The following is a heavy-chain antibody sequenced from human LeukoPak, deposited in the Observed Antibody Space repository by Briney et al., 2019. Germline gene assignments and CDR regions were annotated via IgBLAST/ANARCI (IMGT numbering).Heavy chain of an antibody. Sequence: ASVKVSCKASGYTFTSYDINWVRQATGQGLEWMGWMNPNSGNTDYAQKFQGWVTMTRDTSISTAYMELSRLRSDDTAVYYCARSDPYSSSWYLFDYWGQGTLVTVSS. CDR1: GYTFTSYD. CDR2: MNPNSGNT. J-gene: IGHJ4*02. D-gene: IGHD6-13*01. V-gene: IGHV1-8*01. CDR3: ARSDPYSSSWYLFDY.